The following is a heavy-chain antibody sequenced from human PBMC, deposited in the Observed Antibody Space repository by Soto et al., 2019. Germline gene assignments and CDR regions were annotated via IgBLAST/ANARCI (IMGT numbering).Heavy chain of an antibody. CDR2: IKEDGSEK. CDR1: GFTFSTYW. D-gene: IGHD2-2*01. J-gene: IGHJ4*02. Sequence: GGSLRVSCAATGFTFSTYWMHWVRQAPGKGLEWVASIKEDGSEKYYVDSVKGRFTISRDNAKKSLSLQMNTLRAEDTAVYYCAGDRRRVTAALSFTDYWGRGTLVTVSS. CDR3: AGDRRRVTAALSFTDY. V-gene: IGHV3-7*04.